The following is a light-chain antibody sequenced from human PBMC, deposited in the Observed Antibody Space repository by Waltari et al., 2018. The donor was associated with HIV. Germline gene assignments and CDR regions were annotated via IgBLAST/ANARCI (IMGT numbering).Light chain of an antibody. CDR1: SSDIETSNV. CDR3: CSYASSTTFEV. Sequence: QSALTQPASAAGSPGQSITICCTGTSSDIETSNVVSWFQHHPGKAPQLMLYEDTKRPPGVSNRFSGSKSGNTASLTISGLQGEDEADYYCCSYASSTTFEVFGTGTKVTVL. V-gene: IGLV2-23*02. J-gene: IGLJ1*01. CDR2: EDT.